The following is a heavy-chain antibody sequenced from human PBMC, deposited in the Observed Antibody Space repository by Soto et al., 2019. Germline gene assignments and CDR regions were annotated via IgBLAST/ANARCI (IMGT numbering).Heavy chain of an antibody. CDR1: GGPISSYY. V-gene: IGHV4-59*01. Sequence: NPSETLYLTCTVSGGPISSYYWGWTRQPPGKGLEWIGYIYYSGSTHYNPSLKSRVTISVDTSKNQFSLKLSSLTAADTAVHYCARDRGVQHHYYYYGMDVWGQGTTVTVSS. CDR2: IYYSGST. CDR3: ARDRGVQHHYYYYGMDV. D-gene: IGHD2-21*01. J-gene: IGHJ6*02.